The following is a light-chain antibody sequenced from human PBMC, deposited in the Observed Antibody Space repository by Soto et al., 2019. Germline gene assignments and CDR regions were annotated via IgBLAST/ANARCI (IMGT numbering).Light chain of an antibody. Sequence: QSVLTQPPSVSAAPGQKVTISCSGSTSNIGNNYVSWYQQFPGTASKLLIYDHSKRPSGIPDRFSGSKSGTSATLGITGLQTGDEADYYCGTWDSSLSGMVFGGGTKVTVL. J-gene: IGLJ2*01. CDR2: DHS. CDR1: TSNIGNNY. CDR3: GTWDSSLSGMV. V-gene: IGLV1-51*01.